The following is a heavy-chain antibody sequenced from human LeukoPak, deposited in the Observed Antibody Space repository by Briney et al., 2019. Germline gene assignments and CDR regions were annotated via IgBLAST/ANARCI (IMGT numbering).Heavy chain of an antibody. D-gene: IGHD2-8*01. J-gene: IGHJ4*02. CDR1: GYTLTELS. Sequence: ASVKVSCKVSGYTLTELSMHWVRQAPGKGLEWMGGFDPEDGETIYAQKFQGRVTMTEDTSTDTAYMELSSLRSEDTAVCYCATASTQVYAIPYFDYWGQGTLVTVSS. CDR2: FDPEDGET. V-gene: IGHV1-24*01. CDR3: ATASTQVYAIPYFDY.